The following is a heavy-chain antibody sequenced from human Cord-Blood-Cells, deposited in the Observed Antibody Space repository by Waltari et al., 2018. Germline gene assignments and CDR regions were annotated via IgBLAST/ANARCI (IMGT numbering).Heavy chain of an antibody. Sequence: QVQLVQSGAEVKKPGSSVKVSCKASGGTFSSYAISWVRQAPGQGLEWMGGFSPIFGTANYAQKFQGRVTITADESTSTAYMELSSLRSEDTAVYYCARQRITMVRAVNYFDYWGQGTLVTVSS. CDR3: ARQRITMVRAVNYFDY. D-gene: IGHD3-10*01. CDR1: GGTFSSYA. CDR2: FSPIFGTA. V-gene: IGHV1-69*01. J-gene: IGHJ4*02.